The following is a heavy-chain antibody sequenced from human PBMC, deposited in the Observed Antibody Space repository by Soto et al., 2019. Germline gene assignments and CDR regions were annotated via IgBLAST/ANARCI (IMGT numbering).Heavy chain of an antibody. Sequence: SETLSLTCTVSGGSVSNGFYSWSWIRQSPGRGLEWIGHIYNSVNTYSNPSLQSRVTISIDTSKNQFSLKLSSVTAADTAVYYCARTSGTTVTMFDYWGQGTLVTVSS. CDR1: GGSVSNGFYS. J-gene: IGHJ4*02. V-gene: IGHV4-30-4*01. CDR2: IYNSVNT. D-gene: IGHD4-17*01. CDR3: ARTSGTTVTMFDY.